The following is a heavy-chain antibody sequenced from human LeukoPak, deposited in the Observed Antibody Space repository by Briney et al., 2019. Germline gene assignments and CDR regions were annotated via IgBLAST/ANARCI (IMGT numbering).Heavy chain of an antibody. Sequence: SETLSLTCTVSGSSISSYYWSWIRLPPGKGLEWIGYIDYSGSTNYNPSLKSRVTISLDTSKNQFSLKLSSVTAADTAVYFCARDRALGSGKYYFDYWGQGTLVTVSS. CDR2: IDYSGST. CDR3: ARDRALGSGKYYFDY. J-gene: IGHJ4*02. V-gene: IGHV4-59*01. CDR1: GSSISSYY. D-gene: IGHD3-16*01.